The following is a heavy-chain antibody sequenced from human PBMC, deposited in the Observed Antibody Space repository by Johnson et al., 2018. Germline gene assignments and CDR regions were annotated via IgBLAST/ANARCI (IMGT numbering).Heavy chain of an antibody. D-gene: IGHD3-10*01. J-gene: IGHJ4*02. Sequence: VQLVQSGGGLVKPGGSLRLSCAASGFTFSDYYMNWIRQAPGKGLEWVSGISWNSGYIGYADSVKGRFTISRDNAKNSLSLQINSLRADDTALYYCAKGPWGVRGGFDYWGQGTLVTVSS. CDR1: GFTFSDYY. CDR3: AKGPWGVRGGFDY. CDR2: ISWNSGYI. V-gene: IGHV3-9*01.